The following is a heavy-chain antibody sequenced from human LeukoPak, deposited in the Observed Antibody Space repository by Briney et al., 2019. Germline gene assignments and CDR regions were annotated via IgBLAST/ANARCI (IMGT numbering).Heavy chain of an antibody. CDR2: IYHSGST. J-gene: IGHJ4*02. CDR1: GYSISSNYY. D-gene: IGHD1-26*01. CDR3: ARLRRVGATPFDY. Sequence: SETLSLTCTVSGYSISSNYYWGWIRQPPGKGLEWIGSIYHSGSTYYNPSLKSRVTISVDTSKNQFSLKLSSVTAADTAVYYCARLRRVGATPFDYWGQGTLVTVSS. V-gene: IGHV4-38-2*02.